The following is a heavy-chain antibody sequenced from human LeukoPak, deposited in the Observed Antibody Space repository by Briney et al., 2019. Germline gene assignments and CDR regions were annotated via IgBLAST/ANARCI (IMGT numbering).Heavy chain of an antibody. V-gene: IGHV4-34*08. CDR1: GGTFSGYY. Sequence: SETLSLTCAVYGGTFSGYYWSWIRQPPGKGLEWIGEINHSGNTNYNPSLKSRVTISIDTSKNQFSLKLSSVTAADTAVYYCATSGSYYRPFDYWGHGTLVTVSS. CDR3: ATSGSYYRPFDY. CDR2: INHSGNT. J-gene: IGHJ4*01. D-gene: IGHD1-26*01.